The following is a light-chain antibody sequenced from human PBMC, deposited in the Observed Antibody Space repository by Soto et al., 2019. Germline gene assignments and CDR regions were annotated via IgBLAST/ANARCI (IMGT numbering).Light chain of an antibody. Sequence: SYELTQPPSVSVAPGKTAKITCGGSNIGSKSVHWYQQKPGQAPVLVIYYDTDRPSGVPERLSGSNSGSTAALTISRVEAGDEADYYCQVWDIGSGVIFGVGTKVTVL. V-gene: IGLV3-21*04. CDR1: NIGSKS. CDR2: YDT. CDR3: QVWDIGSGVI. J-gene: IGLJ2*01.